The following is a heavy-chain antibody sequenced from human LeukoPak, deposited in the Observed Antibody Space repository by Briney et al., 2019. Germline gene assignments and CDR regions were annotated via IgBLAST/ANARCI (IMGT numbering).Heavy chain of an antibody. CDR1: GGSISSYY. D-gene: IGHD3-22*01. V-gene: IGHV4-4*07. J-gene: IGHJ4*02. Sequence: SETLSLTCTVSGGSISSYYWSWIRQPAGKGLEWIGRIYTSGSTNYNPSLKSRVTMSVDTSKSQFSLKLSSVTAADTAVYYCARSPRRLFYDSSGYSYFDYWGQGTLVTVSS. CDR3: ARSPRRLFYDSSGYSYFDY. CDR2: IYTSGST.